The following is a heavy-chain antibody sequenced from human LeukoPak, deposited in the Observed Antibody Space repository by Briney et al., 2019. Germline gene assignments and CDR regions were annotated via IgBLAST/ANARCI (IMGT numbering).Heavy chain of an antibody. J-gene: IGHJ6*03. CDR1: GGSISGYY. V-gene: IGHV4-4*07. Sequence: PSETLSLTCTVSGGSISGYYWSWIRQPAGKGLEWIGRIHTSGSTNYNPSLRSRVTMSVDTSKNQFSLKLSSATAVDTAVYYCARDSSSSPWYYYYMDVWGKGATVTVSS. CDR3: ARDSSSSPWYYYYMDV. D-gene: IGHD6-6*01. CDR2: IHTSGST.